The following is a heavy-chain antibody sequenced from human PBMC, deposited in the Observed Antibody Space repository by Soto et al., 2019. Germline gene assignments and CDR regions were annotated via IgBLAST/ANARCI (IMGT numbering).Heavy chain of an antibody. CDR1: GFTFDDYT. Sequence: EVQLVESGGVVVQPGGSLRLSCAASGFTFDDYTMHWVRQAPGKGLEWVSLISWDGGSTYYADSVKGRFTISRDNSKNSLYLQMNSLRTEDTALYYCAFGFDDYYGMDVWGQGTTVTVSS. CDR3: AFGFDDYYGMDV. J-gene: IGHJ6*02. D-gene: IGHD3-3*01. V-gene: IGHV3-43*01. CDR2: ISWDGGST.